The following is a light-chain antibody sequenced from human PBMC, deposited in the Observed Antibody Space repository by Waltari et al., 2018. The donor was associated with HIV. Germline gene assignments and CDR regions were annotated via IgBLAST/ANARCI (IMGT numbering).Light chain of an antibody. V-gene: IGKV3-20*01. CDR3: QYFTSTPTHT. Sequence: EVVLTQSPGTLSLSPGERVSLSCRANQTVNNNFLTWYQQKPGQAPRLLIYGASNRATDIPDIFSCFGSGTDFTLFISTLDPEDSALYFCQYFTSTPTHTFGQGTKLEIK. CDR1: QTVNNNF. J-gene: IGKJ2*01. CDR2: GAS.